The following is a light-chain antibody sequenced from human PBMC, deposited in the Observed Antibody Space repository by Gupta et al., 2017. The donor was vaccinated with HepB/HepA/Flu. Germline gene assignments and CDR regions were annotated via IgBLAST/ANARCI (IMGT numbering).Light chain of an antibody. CDR2: LKSDGSH. J-gene: IGLJ3*02. Sequence: QLVLPQSPSASASLGASVKITCTLSSEYSTYAIAWHQQQPEKGPRYLMTLKSDGSHNKGDEIPDRFSGSSSGAERDLTISSRQTEDEGDYYCQTWGTGFRVFGGGTKLTVL. CDR1: SEYSTYA. V-gene: IGLV4-69*01. CDR3: QTWGTGFRV.